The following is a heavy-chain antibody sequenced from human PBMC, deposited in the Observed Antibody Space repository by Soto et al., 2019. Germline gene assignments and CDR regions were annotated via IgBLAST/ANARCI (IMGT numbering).Heavy chain of an antibody. CDR2: IYYSGST. CDR1: GGSISRSSYY. D-gene: IGHD3-3*01. J-gene: IGHJ5*02. Sequence: PSETLSLTCTVSGGSISRSSYYWGWIRQPPGKGLEWIGSIYYSGSTYYNPSLKSRVTTSVDTSKNQFSLRLSSVTAADTAVYYCARHNILEWLFKLWFDPWGQGTPVTVSS. CDR3: ARHNILEWLFKLWFDP. V-gene: IGHV4-39*01.